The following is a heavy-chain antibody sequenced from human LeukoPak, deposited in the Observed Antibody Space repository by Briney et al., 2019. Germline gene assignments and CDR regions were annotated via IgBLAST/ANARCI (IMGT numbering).Heavy chain of an antibody. CDR1: GFILSDHQ. D-gene: IGHD6-19*01. CDR3: TRDRGSSGWYAGY. V-gene: IGHV3-72*01. CDR2: SRSKGDSYTT. Sequence: PGGSLRLSCAVSGFILSDHQMDWVRQAPGKGLEWVGRSRSKGDSYTTEYAASVKGRFTILRDDSKNSLFLQMNSLKTEDTAVYYCTRDRGSSGWYAGYWGQGTLVTVSS. J-gene: IGHJ4*02.